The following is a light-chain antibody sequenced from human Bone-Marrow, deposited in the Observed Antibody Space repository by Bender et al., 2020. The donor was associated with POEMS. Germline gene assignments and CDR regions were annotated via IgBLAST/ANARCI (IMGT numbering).Light chain of an antibody. V-gene: IGLV2-23*02. Sequence: QSALAQPASVSGSPGQWITISCVGNSGDIGSYDYVSWYQQHPGKVPKLLIFEVNKRPSGVSDRFSGSKSDNAASLTISGLQAEDDAVYYCFSYAGSSTLVFGGGTTLTVL. CDR2: EVN. J-gene: IGLJ2*01. CDR1: SGDIGSYDY. CDR3: FSYAGSSTLV.